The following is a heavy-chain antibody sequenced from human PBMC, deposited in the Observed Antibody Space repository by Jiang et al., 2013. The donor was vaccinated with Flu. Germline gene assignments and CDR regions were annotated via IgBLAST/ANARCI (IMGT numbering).Heavy chain of an antibody. V-gene: IGHV4-34*01. CDR1: NGSLTDYY. J-gene: IGHJ3*01. CDR2: INHRRTI. D-gene: IGHD2-15*01. Sequence: QVHLQQWGAGLLKSSETLSLTCAVFNGSLTDYYWSWIRQSPGRGLEWIGAINHRRTINYTPSLRSRVTISLDTSNKQFSLRLTSVTAADTAVYYCARGGRIVLDHAAAFDVWGHGTLVTVSS. CDR3: ARGGRIVLDHAAAFDV.